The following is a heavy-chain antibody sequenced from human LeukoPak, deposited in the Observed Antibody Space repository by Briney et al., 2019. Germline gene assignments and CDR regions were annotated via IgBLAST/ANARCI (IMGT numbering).Heavy chain of an antibody. CDR3: ARASPAHSGVDY. D-gene: IGHD1-1*01. J-gene: IGHJ4*02. CDR1: GDSISNRNSY. Sequence: SETLSLTCTASGDSISNRNSYWVWIRQPPGKGLEWLGSVFFSGSAYNNESLQRRVTISVDTSNNQFSLKLSSVTAADTAVYYCARASPAHSGVDYWGQGTLVTVSS. CDR2: VFFSGSA. V-gene: IGHV4-39*07.